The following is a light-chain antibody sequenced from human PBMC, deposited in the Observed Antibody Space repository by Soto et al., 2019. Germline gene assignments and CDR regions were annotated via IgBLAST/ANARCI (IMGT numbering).Light chain of an antibody. V-gene: IGKV3-20*01. CDR1: ESVSSSH. Sequence: EIVLTQYPGTLSLSPGDRSTPSCMASESVSSSHIAWHQQKPGQSPRLLIYGPSNRATGIPDRFSGSGSGTDFAISISRLEPEDLAMYYCHQFGDSPQTFGHGTKVEIK. CDR3: HQFGDSPQT. CDR2: GPS. J-gene: IGKJ1*01.